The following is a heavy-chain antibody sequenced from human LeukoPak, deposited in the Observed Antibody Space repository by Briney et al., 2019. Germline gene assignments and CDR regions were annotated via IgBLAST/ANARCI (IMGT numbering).Heavy chain of an antibody. CDR3: ARLPGTNWMGEYYFDY. CDR1: GGSISFYY. D-gene: IGHD3-16*01. J-gene: IGHJ4*02. V-gene: IGHV4-59*05. Sequence: SETLSLTCTVSGGSISFYYWSWIRQPPGKGLEWIGSIYYSGTTYYNPSLKSRVTISIDTSKNQFSLRLSSVTAADTAVYYCARLPGTNWMGEYYFDYWGQGTLVTVSS. CDR2: IYYSGTT.